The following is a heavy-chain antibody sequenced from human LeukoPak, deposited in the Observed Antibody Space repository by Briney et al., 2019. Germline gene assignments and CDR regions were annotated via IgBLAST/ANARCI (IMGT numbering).Heavy chain of an antibody. CDR1: GFTFSNYA. V-gene: IGHV3-23*01. CDR2: ISGSGSST. D-gene: IGHD4-11*01. Sequence: GGSLRLSCAASGFTFSNYAMSWVRQAPGRGLEWVSAISGSGSSTYYADSVKGRFTISRDNSKNTLYLQMNSLRAEDTAVYYCAKDNYGGFDYWGQGTLVTVSS. J-gene: IGHJ4*02. CDR3: AKDNYGGFDY.